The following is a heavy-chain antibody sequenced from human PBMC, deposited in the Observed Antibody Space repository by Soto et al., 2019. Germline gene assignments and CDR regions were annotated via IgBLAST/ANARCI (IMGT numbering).Heavy chain of an antibody. Sequence: PSETLSLTCTVSGGSISSYYWSWIRQPPGKGLEWIGYIYYSGSTNYNPSLKSRVTISVDTSKNQFSLKLSSVTAADTAVYYCARQVTSGTSLYYFDYWGQGTLVTVSS. V-gene: IGHV4-59*01. J-gene: IGHJ4*02. CDR3: ARQVTSGTSLYYFDY. D-gene: IGHD1-7*01. CDR1: GGSISSYY. CDR2: IYYSGST.